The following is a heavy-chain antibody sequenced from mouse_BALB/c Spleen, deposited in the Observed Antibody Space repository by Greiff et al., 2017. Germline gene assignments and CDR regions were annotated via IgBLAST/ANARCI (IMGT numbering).Heavy chain of an antibody. D-gene: IGHD1-1*01. CDR3: ARSLITTVVALRYFDV. Sequence: QVHVKQSGAELAKPGASVKMSCKASGYTFTSYWMHWVKQRPGQGLEWIGYINPSTGYTEYNQKFKDKATLTADKSSSTAYMQLSSLTSEDSAVYYCARSLITTVVALRYFDVWGAGTTVTVSS. V-gene: IGHV1-7*01. CDR1: GYTFTSYW. CDR2: INPSTGYT. J-gene: IGHJ1*01.